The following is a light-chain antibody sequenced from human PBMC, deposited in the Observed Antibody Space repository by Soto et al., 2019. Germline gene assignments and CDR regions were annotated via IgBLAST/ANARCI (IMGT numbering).Light chain of an antibody. CDR1: SGHSSFA. CDR2: LNSDGSH. V-gene: IGLV4-69*01. CDR3: QTCGTGIRV. Sequence: QLVLTQSPSASASLGASVKLTCTLSSGHSSFAIAWHQQQPEKGPRYLMKLNSDGSHSKGDGIPDRFSGSRSGAERYLTISSPQSEDEADYYCQTCGTGIRVFGGGTKLTVL. J-gene: IGLJ2*01.